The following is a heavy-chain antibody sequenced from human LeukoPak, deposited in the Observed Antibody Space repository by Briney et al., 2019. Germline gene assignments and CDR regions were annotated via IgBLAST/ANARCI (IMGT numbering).Heavy chain of an antibody. CDR1: GFTFSSYE. Sequence: GGSLRLSCAASGFTFSSYEMNWVRQAPGKGLEWVANIKQDGSEKYYVDSVKGRFTISRDNAKNSLYLQMNSLRAEDTAVYYCATDGYCSGGSCPSHYYYYYMDVWGKGTTVTISS. J-gene: IGHJ6*03. CDR3: ATDGYCSGGSCPSHYYYYYMDV. CDR2: IKQDGSEK. D-gene: IGHD2-15*01. V-gene: IGHV3-7*01.